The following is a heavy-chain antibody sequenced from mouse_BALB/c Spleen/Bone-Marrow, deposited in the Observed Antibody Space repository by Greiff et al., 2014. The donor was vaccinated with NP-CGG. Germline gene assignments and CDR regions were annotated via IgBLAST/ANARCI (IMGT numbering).Heavy chain of an antibody. CDR3: ARGNYEAMDS. Sequence: QVQLKESGGEMAKLGGSVKMSRKASGYTFISYWMPWGKQRPGQGLEWIGYINPSTGYPEYNQEFKDKATLTADKSSSTAYMQLSSLTSEDSAVYYCARGNYEAMDSWGQGSSVTVSS. D-gene: IGHD2-1*01. V-gene: IGHV1-7*01. J-gene: IGHJ4*01. CDR2: INPSTGYP. CDR1: GYTFISYW.